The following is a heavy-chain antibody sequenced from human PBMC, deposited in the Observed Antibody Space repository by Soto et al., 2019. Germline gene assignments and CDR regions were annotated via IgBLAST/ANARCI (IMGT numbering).Heavy chain of an antibody. CDR2: ISSSSTTI. D-gene: IGHD4-17*01. Sequence: GGFLRLSCAASGSTFSSYSMNWVRQAPGKGLEWVSYISSSSTTIYYADSVKGRFTISRDNAKNSLYLQMNSLRAEDTAVYYCARDASRDYGDYFDYWGQGTLVPVSS. V-gene: IGHV3-48*01. J-gene: IGHJ4*02. CDR3: ARDASRDYGDYFDY. CDR1: GSTFSSYS.